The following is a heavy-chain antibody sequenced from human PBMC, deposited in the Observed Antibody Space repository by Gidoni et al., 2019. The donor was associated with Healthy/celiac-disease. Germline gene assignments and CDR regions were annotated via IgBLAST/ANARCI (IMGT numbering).Heavy chain of an antibody. J-gene: IGHJ6*02. V-gene: IGHV3-21*01. D-gene: IGHD2-2*01. Sequence: EVQLVESGGGLVKPGGSLRLSCAASGFTFRSYSMNWVRQAPGKGLEWVSSISSSSSYIYYADSVKGRFTISRDNAKNSLYLQMNSLRAEDTAVYYCARREEGYQLLYYYYYGMDVWGQGTTVTVSS. CDR3: ARREEGYQLLYYYYYGMDV. CDR2: ISSSSSYI. CDR1: GFTFRSYS.